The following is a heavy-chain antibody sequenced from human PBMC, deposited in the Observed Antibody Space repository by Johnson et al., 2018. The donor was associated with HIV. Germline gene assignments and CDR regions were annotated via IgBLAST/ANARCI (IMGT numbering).Heavy chain of an antibody. D-gene: IGHD1-1*01. CDR2: IKSKNDGETV. J-gene: IGHJ3*02. V-gene: IGHV3-15*01. CDR1: GFTFSNAW. CDR3: TTDSWWNGYHGFDI. Sequence: VQLVESGGGLVKPGGSLRLSCAASGFTFSNAWMTWVRQAPGKGLECVGRIKSKNDGETVDYAAPVIGRFTISRDDSKNTLYLQMNSLKTEDTAVYYCTTDSWWNGYHGFDIWGQGTMVTVSS.